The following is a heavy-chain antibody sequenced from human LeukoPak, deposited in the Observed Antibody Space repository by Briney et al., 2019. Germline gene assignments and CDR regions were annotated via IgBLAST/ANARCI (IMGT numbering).Heavy chain of an antibody. D-gene: IGHD3-3*01. CDR1: GGSFSGYY. J-gene: IGHJ4*02. CDR3: ARNSYDFWSGYYTSYFDC. Sequence: SETLSLTCAVYGGSFSGYYWSWIRQPPGKGLEWIGEINHSGSTNYNPSLKSRVTISVDTSKNQFSLKLSSVTAADTAVYYCARNSYDFWSGYYTSYFDCWGQGTLVTVSS. CDR2: INHSGST. V-gene: IGHV4-34*01.